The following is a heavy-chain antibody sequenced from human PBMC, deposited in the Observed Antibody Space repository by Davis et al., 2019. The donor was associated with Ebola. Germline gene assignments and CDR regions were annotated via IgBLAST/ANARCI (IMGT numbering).Heavy chain of an antibody. D-gene: IGHD1-26*01. J-gene: IGHJ4*02. CDR2: IYYSGST. Sequence: SETLSLTCTVSGGSISSSSYYWGWIRQPPGKGLEWIGSIYYSGSTYYNPSLKSRVTISVDTSKNQFSLKLSSVTAADTAVYYCARGVGATPGYFDYWGQGTLVTVSS. CDR3: ARGVGATPGYFDY. CDR1: GGSISSSSYY. V-gene: IGHV4-39*01.